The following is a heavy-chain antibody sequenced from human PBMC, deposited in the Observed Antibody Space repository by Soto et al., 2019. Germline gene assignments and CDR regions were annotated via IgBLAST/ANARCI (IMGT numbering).Heavy chain of an antibody. J-gene: IGHJ4*02. CDR1: GFTFSDFA. D-gene: IGHD1-26*01. Sequence: GGSLRLSCVASGFTFSDFAMTWVRQAPGEGLEWVSALTPGVETTHYMDSVRGRFTISRDNAKNTLYLEINSLTAADTAVYYCAKDSHLSGRYQDLDYWGQGTPVTVSS. CDR3: AKDSHLSGRYQDLDY. CDR2: LTPGVETT. V-gene: IGHV3-23*01.